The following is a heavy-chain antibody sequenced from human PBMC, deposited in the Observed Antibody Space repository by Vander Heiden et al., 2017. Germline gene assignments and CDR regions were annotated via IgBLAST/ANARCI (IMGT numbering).Heavy chain of an antibody. CDR3: AKDVDIVAAYYFDY. J-gene: IGHJ4*02. Sequence: QVQLVESGGGVVQPGRSLRLSCAASGFTFSSYGMHWVRQAPGKGLEWVAVISYDGSNKYYADSVKGRFTISRDNSKNTLYLQMNSLRAEDTAVYYCAKDVDIVAAYYFDYWGQGTLVTVSS. CDR2: ISYDGSNK. D-gene: IGHD5-12*01. V-gene: IGHV3-30*18. CDR1: GFTFSSYG.